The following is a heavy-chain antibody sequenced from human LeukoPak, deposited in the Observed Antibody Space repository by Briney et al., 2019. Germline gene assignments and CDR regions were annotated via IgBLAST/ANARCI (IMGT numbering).Heavy chain of an antibody. CDR2: IYFRGSN. CDR3: ATQPRLRDYEILTGQQYYFDY. Sequence: SETLSLTCTVSGGSISSRGYYWGWIRQTPGQGLEWVGSIYFRGSNYYNPSRKSRIATSVEASKNQFSLKLSSVTAADAAVYYCATQPRLRDYEILTGQQYYFDYWGQGTLVTVSS. J-gene: IGHJ4*02. CDR1: GGSISSRGYY. D-gene: IGHD3-9*01. V-gene: IGHV4-39*01.